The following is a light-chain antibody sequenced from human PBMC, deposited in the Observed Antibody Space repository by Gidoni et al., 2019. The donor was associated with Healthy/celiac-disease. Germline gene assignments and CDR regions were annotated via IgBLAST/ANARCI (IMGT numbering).Light chain of an antibody. J-gene: IGKJ4*01. V-gene: IGKV3-11*01. CDR2: DAS. CDR1: QSVRNY. Sequence: EIVLTQSPATLSLSPGERATLSCRASQSVRNYLAWYQQKRGQSPRLLIHDASSRATGIPARFSGSGSGTDFTLTISSLEPEDFATYYCQQRSDWPLTFGDXTKVEIK. CDR3: QQRSDWPLT.